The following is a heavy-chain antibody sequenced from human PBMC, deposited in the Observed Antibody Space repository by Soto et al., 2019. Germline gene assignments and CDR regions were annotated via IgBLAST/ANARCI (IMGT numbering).Heavy chain of an antibody. J-gene: IGHJ4*02. CDR2: ISSSSSYI. Sequence: GGSLRLSCAASGFTFSSYSMNWVRQAPGKGLEWVSSISSSSSYIYYADSVKGRFTISRDNAKNSLYLQVNSLRAEDTAVYYCARVEAGTTYFDYWGQGTLITVSS. V-gene: IGHV3-21*01. CDR1: GFTFSSYS. D-gene: IGHD2-15*01. CDR3: ARVEAGTTYFDY.